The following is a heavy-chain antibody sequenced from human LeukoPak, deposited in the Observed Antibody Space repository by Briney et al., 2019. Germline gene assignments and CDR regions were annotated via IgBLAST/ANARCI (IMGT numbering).Heavy chain of an antibody. Sequence: AGSLRLSCAASGFTLTSHWFHWVRLPPLQGLLLVSLISIAVTITSYSDSVHGRFTVFRDNADNTLFLQMNSLRSADTPVFYCATDYSYATNWWGRGPLVTVSS. CDR1: GFTLTSHW. V-gene: IGHV3-74*01. J-gene: IGHJ4*02. CDR3: ATDYSYATNW. D-gene: IGHD3-16*01. CDR2: ISIAVTIT.